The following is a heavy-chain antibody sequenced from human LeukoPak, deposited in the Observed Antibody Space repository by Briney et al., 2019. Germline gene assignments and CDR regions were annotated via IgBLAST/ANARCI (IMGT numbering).Heavy chain of an antibody. J-gene: IGHJ4*02. D-gene: IGHD6-6*01. Sequence: SGGSLRLSCAASGFTFSNYGMMWVRQAPGKRPEWISSIIGSGDGTYYADSVRGRFTISRDNSENTLYLQVNSLRVEDTAVYFCVKGSVHPTYYFDYWGQGTLVTVSS. V-gene: IGHV3-23*01. CDR2: IIGSGDGT. CDR1: GFTFSNYG. CDR3: VKGSVHPTYYFDY.